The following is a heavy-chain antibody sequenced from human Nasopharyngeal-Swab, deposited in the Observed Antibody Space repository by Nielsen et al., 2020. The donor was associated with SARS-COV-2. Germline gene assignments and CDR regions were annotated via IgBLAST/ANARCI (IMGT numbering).Heavy chain of an antibody. J-gene: IGHJ5*02. V-gene: IGHV3-23*01. CDR2: ISGSGGST. D-gene: IGHD6-19*01. CDR3: AKMARFSSGSDWFDP. CDR1: GFTFSSYA. Sequence: GESLKISCAASGFTFSSYAMSWVRQAPGKGLEWVSAISGSGGSTYYADSVKGRVTISRDHSKNTLYLQMNSLRAEDTAVYYCAKMARFSSGSDWFDPWGQGTLVTVSS.